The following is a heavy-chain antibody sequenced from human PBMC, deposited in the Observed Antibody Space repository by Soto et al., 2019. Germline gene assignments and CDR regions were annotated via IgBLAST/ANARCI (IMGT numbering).Heavy chain of an antibody. CDR3: ARYLHVVIPYYFDY. CDR2: IYYSGST. V-gene: IGHV4-59*01. J-gene: IGHJ4*02. Sequence: QVQLQESGPGLVKPSETLSLTCTVSGGSISSYYWSWIRQPPGKGLEWIGYIYYSGSTNYNPSLKSRVTISVDTSKNQFSLKLSSVTAADTAVYYCARYLHVVIPYYFDYWGQGTLVTVSS. CDR1: GGSISSYY. D-gene: IGHD3-22*01.